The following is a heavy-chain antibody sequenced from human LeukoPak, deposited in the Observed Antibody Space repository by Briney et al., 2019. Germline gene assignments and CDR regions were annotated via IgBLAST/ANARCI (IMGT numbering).Heavy chain of an antibody. J-gene: IGHJ4*02. CDR3: ATDSANSGHGY. V-gene: IGHV1-2*02. CDR1: GYTFTAYY. D-gene: IGHD1-26*01. CDR2: INPNSGGT. Sequence: ASVKVSCKASGYTFTAYYIHWVRQAPGQGLEWMGWINPNSGGTNYAQKFQGRVTMTRDTSISTAYMELSRLRSDDTAVYYCATDSANSGHGYWGQGTLVTVSS.